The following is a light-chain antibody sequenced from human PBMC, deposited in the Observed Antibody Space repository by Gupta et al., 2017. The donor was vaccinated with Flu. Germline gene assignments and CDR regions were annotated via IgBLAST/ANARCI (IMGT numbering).Light chain of an antibody. V-gene: IGKV1-39*01. Sequence: PASLSASVGDRVTITCRASQSIRNYLNWYQQEPGKVPKVLIYAASSLQSGVPSSFSGSGSGTDFTLTISSLQPEDFATYYCQQTDSVPWTFGQGTKVEIK. J-gene: IGKJ1*01. CDR2: AAS. CDR1: QSIRNY. CDR3: QQTDSVPWT.